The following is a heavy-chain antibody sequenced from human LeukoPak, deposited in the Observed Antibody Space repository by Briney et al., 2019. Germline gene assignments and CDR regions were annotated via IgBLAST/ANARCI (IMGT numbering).Heavy chain of an antibody. CDR3: ARDPPAVSINTYA. V-gene: IGHV3-66*01. D-gene: IGHD2-8*01. CDR1: GFTVGTNY. Sequence: GGSLRLSCAASGFTVGTNYMNWVRQAPGKGLEWVSLIFSHGETSYADSVKGRSTISRDNSKNTLYLQMNGLRVEDTAVYYCARDPPAVSINTYAWGQGTLVTVSS. J-gene: IGHJ4*02. CDR2: IFSHGET.